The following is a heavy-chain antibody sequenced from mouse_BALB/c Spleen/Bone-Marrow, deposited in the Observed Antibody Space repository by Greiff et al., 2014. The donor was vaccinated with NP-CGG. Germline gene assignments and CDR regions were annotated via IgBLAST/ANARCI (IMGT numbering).Heavy chain of an antibody. D-gene: IGHD2-14*01. CDR1: GYTFTNSW. CDR3: ARLHRYAYYFDS. Sequence: QVQLQQSGSVLVRPGATVKVYCKASGYTFTNSWMHWAKQRPGQGLEWIGEIHPNSGNTNYNEKFKGKATLTVDTSSSTAYVDLSSLTSEDSAVYYCARLHRYAYYFDSSRLRTTLPFPS. V-gene: IGHV1S130*01. J-gene: IGHJ2*01. CDR2: IHPNSGNT.